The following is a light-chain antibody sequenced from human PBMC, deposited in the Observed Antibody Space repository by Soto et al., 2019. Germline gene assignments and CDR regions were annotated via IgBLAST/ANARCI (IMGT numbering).Light chain of an antibody. CDR3: QQPTIWPRR. J-gene: IGKJ1*01. V-gene: IGKV3-15*01. CDR1: QSVSSN. CDR2: GAS. Sequence: EIGITQSPATLSVSPGERATLSCRASQSVSSNLAWYQQKPGQAPRLLIYGASTRATGIPARFSGSGSGTEFTLTISSLQSEDFAVYYCQQPTIWPRRFGHGTKVAIK.